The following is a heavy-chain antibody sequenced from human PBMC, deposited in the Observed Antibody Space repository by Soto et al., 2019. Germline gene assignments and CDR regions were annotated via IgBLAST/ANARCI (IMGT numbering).Heavy chain of an antibody. V-gene: IGHV3-30*18. CDR1: GFTFSSYG. CDR2: ISYDGSNK. Sequence: VQLVESGGGVVQPGRSLRLSCAASGFTFSSYGMHWVRQAPGKGLEWVAVISYDGSNKYYADSVKGRFTISRDNSKNTLYLQMNSLRAEDTAVYYCAKDTEYCSGGSCYLIDYWGQGTLVTVSS. J-gene: IGHJ4*02. D-gene: IGHD2-15*01. CDR3: AKDTEYCSGGSCYLIDY.